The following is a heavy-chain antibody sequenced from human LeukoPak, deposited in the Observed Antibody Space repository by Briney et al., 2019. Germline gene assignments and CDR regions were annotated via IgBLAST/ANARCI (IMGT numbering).Heavy chain of an antibody. CDR3: ASNIIAARPLYYYYYMDV. J-gene: IGHJ6*03. Sequence: PSETLSLTCTVSGGSISSSSYYWGWIRQPPGKGLEWIGSIYYSGSTYYNPSLKSRVTISVDTSKNQFSLKLSSVTAADTAVYYCASNIIAARPLYYYYYMDVWGKGTTVTVSS. V-gene: IGHV4-39*01. D-gene: IGHD6-6*01. CDR1: GGSISSSSYY. CDR2: IYYSGST.